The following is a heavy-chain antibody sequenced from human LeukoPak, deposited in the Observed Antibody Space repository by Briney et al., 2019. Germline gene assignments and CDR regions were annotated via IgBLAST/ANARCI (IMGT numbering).Heavy chain of an antibody. J-gene: IGHJ4*02. V-gene: IGHV4-59*01. CDR3: ARRGGGLDY. CDR1: GDSISIYY. Sequence: SETLSLTCTVSGDSISIYYGSWIRQPPGKGLEWIGHIYYSGSTNYNPSLKSRVTISVDSSKNQFSLNLGSLPAAGTAFSFLARRGGGLDYWGQGTLVTVSS. D-gene: IGHD3-10*01. CDR2: IYYSGST.